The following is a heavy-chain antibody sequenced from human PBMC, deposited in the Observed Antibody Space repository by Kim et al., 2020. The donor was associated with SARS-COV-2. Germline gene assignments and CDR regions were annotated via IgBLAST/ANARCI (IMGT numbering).Heavy chain of an antibody. D-gene: IGHD3-3*01. V-gene: IGHV1-18*04. CDR1: GYTFTSYG. CDR3: ARENFLEGGPFGGPPDY. J-gene: IGHJ4*02. Sequence: ASVKVSCKASGYTFTSYGISWVRQAPGQGLEWMGWISAYNGNTNYAQKLQGRVTMTTDTSTSTAYMELRSLRSDDTAVYYCARENFLEGGPFGGPPDYWGQGTLVTVSS. CDR2: ISAYNGNT.